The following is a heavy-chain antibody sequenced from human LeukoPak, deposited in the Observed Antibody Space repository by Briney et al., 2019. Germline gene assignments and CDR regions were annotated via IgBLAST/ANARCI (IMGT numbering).Heavy chain of an antibody. CDR3: ARDRLAVAGLSYFDY. J-gene: IGHJ4*02. V-gene: IGHV3-48*02. Sequence: GGSLRLSCAASGFXFSTYSINWVRQAPGKGLEWVSYISSGSRTIYYADSVRGRFTISRDNAKNSLYLQMNSLRDEDTAVYYCARDRLAVAGLSYFDYWGQGTLVTVSS. CDR1: GFXFSTYS. CDR2: ISSGSRTI. D-gene: IGHD6-19*01.